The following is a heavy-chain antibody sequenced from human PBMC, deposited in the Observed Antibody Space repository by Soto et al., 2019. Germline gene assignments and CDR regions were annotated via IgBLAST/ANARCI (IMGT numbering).Heavy chain of an antibody. CDR3: AKGHVALIGILRGGPYFDS. CDR1: GFTFSSYA. Sequence: GGSLRLSCVASGFTFSSYAMNWVRQAPGRRLEWVSSISGNGGSTYYTDSVKGRFTISRDNSRSTLYLQVNSLRDEDAAMYYCAKGHVALIGILRGGPYFDSWGLGTLVTVSS. V-gene: IGHV3-23*01. D-gene: IGHD3-3*02. J-gene: IGHJ4*02. CDR2: ISGNGGST.